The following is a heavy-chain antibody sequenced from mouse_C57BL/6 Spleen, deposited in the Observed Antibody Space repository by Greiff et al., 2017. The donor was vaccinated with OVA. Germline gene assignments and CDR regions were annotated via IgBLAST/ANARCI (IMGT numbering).Heavy chain of an antibody. V-gene: IGHV1-74*01. CDR3: AMGPFTTVVSGY. CDR2: IHPSDSDT. Sequence: QVHVKQPGAELVKPGASVKVSCKASGYTFTSYWMHWVKQRPGQGLEWIGRIHPSDSDTNYNQKFKGKATLTVDKSSSTAYMQLSSLTSEDSAVYYCAMGPFTTVVSGYWGQGTSVTVSS. CDR1: GYTFTSYW. D-gene: IGHD1-1*01. J-gene: IGHJ4*01.